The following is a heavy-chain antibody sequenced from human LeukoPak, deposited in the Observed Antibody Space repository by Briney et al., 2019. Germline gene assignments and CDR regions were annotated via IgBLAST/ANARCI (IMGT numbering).Heavy chain of an antibody. CDR2: ISAYNGNT. CDR3: ARMGQSGYDFWSGYFRDYYYYYMDV. J-gene: IGHJ6*03. Sequence: GASVKVSCKASGYTFSLYGITWVRQAPGQGLEWMGWISAYNGNTNYAQKLQGRVTMTTDTSTSTAYMELRSLRSDDTAVYYCARMGQSGYDFWSGYFRDYYYYYMDVWGKGTTVTVSS. D-gene: IGHD3-3*01. CDR1: GYTFSLYG. V-gene: IGHV1-18*01.